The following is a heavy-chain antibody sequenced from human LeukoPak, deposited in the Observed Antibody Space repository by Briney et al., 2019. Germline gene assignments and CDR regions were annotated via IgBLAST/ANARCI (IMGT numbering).Heavy chain of an antibody. D-gene: IGHD3-9*01. J-gene: IGHJ4*02. CDR1: GFTFSNYG. V-gene: IGHV3-30*03. CDR3: ARVIILTGSHFDY. CDR2: VSIDGRHK. Sequence: GGSLRLSCAASGFTFSNYGMHWVRQAPGKGLEWVAVVSIDGRHKFYGDSVKGRFTISRDNSKNMQYLQMNSLRAEDTAVYYCARVIILTGSHFDYWGQGTLVTVSS.